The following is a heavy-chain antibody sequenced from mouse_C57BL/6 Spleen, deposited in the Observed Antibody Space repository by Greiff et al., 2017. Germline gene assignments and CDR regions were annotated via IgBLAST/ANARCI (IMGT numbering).Heavy chain of an antibody. J-gene: IGHJ2*01. D-gene: IGHD2-5*01. Sequence: QVQLQQPGAELVMPGASVKLSCKASGYTFTSYWMHWVKQRPGQGLEWIGEIDPSDSYTNYNQKFKGKSTLTADQSSSTASMQLSILTSEDSAVYYCARWSAYYSNYDDWGQGTTLTVSS. CDR3: ARWSAYYSNYDD. CDR1: GYTFTSYW. CDR2: IDPSDSYT. V-gene: IGHV1-69*01.